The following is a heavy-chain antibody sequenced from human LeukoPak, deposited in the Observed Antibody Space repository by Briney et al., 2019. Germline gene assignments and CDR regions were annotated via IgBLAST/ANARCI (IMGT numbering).Heavy chain of an antibody. J-gene: IGHJ3*02. CDR2: IYTSGST. CDR3: ARRPVFGSFDI. D-gene: IGHD3-10*01. CDR1: GGSISSYY. V-gene: IGHV4-4*09. Sequence: PSETLSLTCTVSGGSISSYYWSWIRQPPGQGLEWIGYIYTSGSTNYNPSLKSRVTISVDTSKNQFSLKLSSVTAADTAVYYCARRPVFGSFDIWGQGTMVTVSS.